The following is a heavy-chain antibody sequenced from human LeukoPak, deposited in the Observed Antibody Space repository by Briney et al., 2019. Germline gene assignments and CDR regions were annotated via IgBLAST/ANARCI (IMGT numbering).Heavy chain of an antibody. V-gene: IGHV3-30*14. Sequence: GRSLRLSCAASGFTFNDYAMYWVRQAPGKGLEWVTLISYDGYDKSYADSVRGRFTISRENAKNSLYLQMNSLRAGDTAVYYCARARRGGYWYFDLWGRGTLVTVSS. CDR3: ARARRGGYWYFDL. CDR2: ISYDGYDK. J-gene: IGHJ2*01. CDR1: GFTFNDYA. D-gene: IGHD4-23*01.